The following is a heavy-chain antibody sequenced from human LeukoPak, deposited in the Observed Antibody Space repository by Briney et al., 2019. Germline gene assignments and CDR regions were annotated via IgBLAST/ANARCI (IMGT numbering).Heavy chain of an antibody. J-gene: IGHJ4*02. CDR3: ARGSSGWYGYYFDY. V-gene: IGHV4-59*01. D-gene: IGHD6-19*01. CDR1: GGSISSYY. Sequence: SETLSLICTVSGGSISSYYWNWIRQPPGKGLEYIGYIYYSGSTNYNPSLKSRITISVDTSKNQFSLKLNSVTAADTAVYYCARGSSGWYGYYFDYWGQGTLVTVSS. CDR2: IYYSGST.